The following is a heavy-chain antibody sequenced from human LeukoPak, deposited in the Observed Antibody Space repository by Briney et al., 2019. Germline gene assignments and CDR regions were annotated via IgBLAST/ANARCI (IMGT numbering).Heavy chain of an antibody. CDR3: ARGSGGAVAGIDY. D-gene: IGHD6-19*01. CDR1: GYTFTGYY. Sequence: ASVKVSCKASGYTFTGYYMHWVRQAPGQGLEWMGWINPNSGGTNYAQKFQGRVTMTRDTSISTAYMELSRLRSDDTAVYYCARGSGGAVAGIDYWGQGPLITVSS. V-gene: IGHV1-2*02. J-gene: IGHJ4*02. CDR2: INPNSGGT.